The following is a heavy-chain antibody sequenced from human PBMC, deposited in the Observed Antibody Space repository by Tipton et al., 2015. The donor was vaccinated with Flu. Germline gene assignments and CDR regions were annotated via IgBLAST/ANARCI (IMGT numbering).Heavy chain of an antibody. D-gene: IGHD2-2*01. CDR2: VSRGEG. CDR3: ARHLRRSGQLLPYYFDY. Sequence: TLSLTCAVSGYSISSGYYWGWVRQPPGKGLEWIGSVSRGEGYHNPSFNSRVNISVDTSKNCFALKVASVTAADTAVYYCARHLRRSGQLLPYYFDYWGQGTLVTVSS. J-gene: IGHJ4*02. V-gene: IGHV4-38-2*01. CDR1: GYSISSGYY.